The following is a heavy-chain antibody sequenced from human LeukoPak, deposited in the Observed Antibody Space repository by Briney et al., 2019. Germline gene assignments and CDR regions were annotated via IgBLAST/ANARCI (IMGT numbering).Heavy chain of an antibody. CDR1: GGSINPYY. D-gene: IGHD2-21*01. CDR3: ARLFTSPGWFDP. J-gene: IGHJ5*02. Sequence: PSETLSLTCTVSGGSINPYYWNWIRQPPGKGLEWIGYVYHSGSTNYNPSLKSRVTISVDTSKNQFSLKLSSVTAADTAVYYCARLFTSPGWFDPWGQGTLVTVSS. CDR2: VYHSGST. V-gene: IGHV4-59*08.